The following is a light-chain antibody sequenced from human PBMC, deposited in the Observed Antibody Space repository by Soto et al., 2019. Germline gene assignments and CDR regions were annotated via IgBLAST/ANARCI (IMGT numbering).Light chain of an antibody. J-gene: IGLJ2*01. CDR2: EVS. V-gene: IGLV2-8*01. Sequence: QSALTQPPSASGSPGQSVTISCTGTSSDVGGYNYVSWYQQHPGKAPKLIIYEVSQRPSGVPDRFSGSKSGNTASLTVSGLQADDEADYYCSSYVASNNFVVFGGGTKPTVL. CDR3: SSYVASNNFVV. CDR1: SSDVGGYNY.